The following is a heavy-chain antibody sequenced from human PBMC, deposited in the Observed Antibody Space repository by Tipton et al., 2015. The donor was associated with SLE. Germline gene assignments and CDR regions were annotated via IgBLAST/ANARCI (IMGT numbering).Heavy chain of an antibody. D-gene: IGHD6-13*01. CDR2: IYYSGST. Sequence: TLSLTCTVSGGSISSYYWSWIRQPPGKGLEWIGYIYYSGSTNYNPSLQSRVTISVDTSKNQFSLKLSSVTAADTAVYYCARRVGAAAGKGAAFDIWGQGTMVTVSS. J-gene: IGHJ3*02. CDR3: ARRVGAAAGKGAAFDI. CDR1: GGSISSYY. V-gene: IGHV4-59*01.